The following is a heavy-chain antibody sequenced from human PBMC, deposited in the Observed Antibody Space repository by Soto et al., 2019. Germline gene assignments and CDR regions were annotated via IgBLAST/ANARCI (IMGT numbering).Heavy chain of an antibody. D-gene: IGHD2-21*02. CDR2: INVYNGNT. J-gene: IGHJ4*02. CDR1: GYTFTTYG. Sequence: ASVKVSCKASGYTFTTYGVYWLRQAPGQGPEWMGWINVYNGNTMYAQNLQGRVTMTTDTSTNTAYLELRSLRSDDTAVFYCARARSFVVGDGALGYWGKETLDTFS. CDR3: ARARSFVVGDGALGY. V-gene: IGHV1-18*01.